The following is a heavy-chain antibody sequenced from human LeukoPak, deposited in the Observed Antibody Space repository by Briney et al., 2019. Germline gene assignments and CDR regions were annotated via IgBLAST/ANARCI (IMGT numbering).Heavy chain of an antibody. J-gene: IGHJ5*02. Sequence: SETLSLTCTVSGGSISIYYWSWIRQPPGKALEWIGYFYSSGYTDYNPSLRGRVTISVDTSKNQFSLTLSSLTAADTAVYYCARDRELGSWGQGTLVTVSS. D-gene: IGHD3-10*01. CDR2: FYSSGYT. V-gene: IGHV4-59*01. CDR3: ARDRELGS. CDR1: GGSISIYY.